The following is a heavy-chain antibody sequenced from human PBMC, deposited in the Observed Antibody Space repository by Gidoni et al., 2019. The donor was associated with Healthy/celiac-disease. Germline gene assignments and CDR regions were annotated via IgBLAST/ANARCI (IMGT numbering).Heavy chain of an antibody. CDR3: ARELIGIGPGFLEDIDAFDI. D-gene: IGHD3-3*01. V-gene: IGHV1-2*04. CDR2: INPNSGGT. Sequence: QVQLVHLGAEAKKPGASVKVSCKASGYTFTGYYMHWVRQGPGKGLEWMGWINPNSGGTDYAQKFQGWVTMTRDTSISTAYMELSRLRSDDKAVYYWARELIGIGPGFLEDIDAFDIWGQGTMVTVSS. J-gene: IGHJ3*02. CDR1: GYTFTGYY.